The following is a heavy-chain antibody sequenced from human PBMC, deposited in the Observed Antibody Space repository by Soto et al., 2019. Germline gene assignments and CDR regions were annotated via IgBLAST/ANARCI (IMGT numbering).Heavy chain of an antibody. CDR3: AKAVYDSRCYNLVPDY. J-gene: IGHJ4*02. CDR2: ISGRDGST. V-gene: IGHV3-23*01. D-gene: IGHD3-22*01. Sequence: EVQLLESGGGLVQPGGSLRLSCAASGFTFTDYAMSWVRQAPGKGLEWVSGISGRDGSTSYADSVRGRFTISRDNSKNTVYLQMNSLTADDAAVYYCAKAVYDSRCYNLVPDYWGQGTLVIVSS. CDR1: GFTFTDYA.